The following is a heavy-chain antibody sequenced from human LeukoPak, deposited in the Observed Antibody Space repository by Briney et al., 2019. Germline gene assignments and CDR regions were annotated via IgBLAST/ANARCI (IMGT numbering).Heavy chain of an antibody. V-gene: IGHV3-21*01. CDR2: ISSSSSYI. CDR1: GFTFSSYS. J-gene: IGHJ4*02. Sequence: PGGSLRLSCAASGFTFSSYSMNWVRQAPGKGLEWVSAISSSSSYIYYADSVKGRFTISRDNAKNSLYLQMNSLRAEDTAVYYCASNGIAVAGWSDYWGQGALVTVSS. CDR3: ASNGIAVAGWSDY. D-gene: IGHD6-19*01.